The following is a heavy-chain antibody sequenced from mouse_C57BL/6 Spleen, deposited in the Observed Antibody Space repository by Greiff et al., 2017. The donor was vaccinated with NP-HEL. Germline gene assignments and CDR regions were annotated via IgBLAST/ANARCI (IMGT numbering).Heavy chain of an antibody. CDR3: ARDGYYGDAWFAY. CDR2: ISDGGSYT. CDR1: GFTFSSYA. D-gene: IGHD2-3*01. Sequence: EVMLVESGGGLVKPGGSLKLSCAASGFTFSSYAMSWVRQTPEKRLEWVATISDGGSYTYYPDNVKGRFTISRDNAKNNLYLQMSHLKSEDTAMYYCARDGYYGDAWFAYWGQGTLVTVSA. J-gene: IGHJ3*01. V-gene: IGHV5-4*01.